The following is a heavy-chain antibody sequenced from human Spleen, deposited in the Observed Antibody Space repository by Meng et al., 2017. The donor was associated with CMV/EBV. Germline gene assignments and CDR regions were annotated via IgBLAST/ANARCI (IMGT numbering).Heavy chain of an antibody. V-gene: IGHV1-18*01. D-gene: IGHD6-13*01. CDR1: GDTFNSHA. CDR2: ISGYDDDT. Sequence: ASVKVSCKASGDTFNSHAISWVRQAPGQGLEWMGWISGYDDDTNYAQKFQGRVSVTTDSLTSTAYMELRSLRSDDTAMYYCARDSGSSWYAEPDYSFDYWGQGTLVTVSS. J-gene: IGHJ4*02. CDR3: ARDSGSSWYAEPDYSFDY.